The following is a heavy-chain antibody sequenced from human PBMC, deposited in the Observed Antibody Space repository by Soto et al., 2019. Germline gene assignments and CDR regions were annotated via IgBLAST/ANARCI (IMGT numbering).Heavy chain of an antibody. CDR1: GDSSTSYN. CDR3: ARRAVVAVTGSLDNWLDP. CDR2: VYSSGST. Sequence: SETLSLTCTVSGDSSTSYNWNWIRQPPGKALEWIGYVYSSGSTNYNPSLKSRVTISVDTSRNQFSLKVNSVTAADTAVYYCARRAVVAVTGSLDNWLDPWGQGILVTVS. V-gene: IGHV4-59*01. J-gene: IGHJ5*02. D-gene: IGHD2-21*01.